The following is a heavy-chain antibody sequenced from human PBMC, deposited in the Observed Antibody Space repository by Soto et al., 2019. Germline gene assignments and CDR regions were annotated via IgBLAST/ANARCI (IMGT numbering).Heavy chain of an antibody. CDR2: IIPIFGTA. V-gene: IGHV1-69*06. CDR3: EGGVNPAGYIDY. D-gene: IGHD6-13*01. J-gene: IGHJ4*02. CDR1: GGTFSSYA. Sequence: QVQLVQSGAEVKKPGSSVKVSCKASGGTFSSYAISWVRQAPGQGLEWMGGIIPIFGTANSAQKFQGRVTITADKSTSTVYMELSSLRSEDTAVYYCEGGVNPAGYIDYWGQGTLVTVSS.